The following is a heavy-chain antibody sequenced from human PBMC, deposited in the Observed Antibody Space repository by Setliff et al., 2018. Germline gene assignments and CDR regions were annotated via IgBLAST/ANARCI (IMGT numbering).Heavy chain of an antibody. CDR2: ISAYNGNT. V-gene: IGHV1-18*01. CDR3: ARVGVYYYDSSGYHRSPYYYYYGMDV. D-gene: IGHD3-22*01. CDR1: GYTFTSYG. J-gene: IGHJ6*02. Sequence: ASVKVSCKASGYTFTSYGISWVRQAPGQGLEWMGWISAYNGNTNYAQKLQGRVTMTTDTSTSTAYMELRSLRSDDAAVYYCARVGVYYYDSSGYHRSPYYYYYGMDVWGQGTTVTVSS.